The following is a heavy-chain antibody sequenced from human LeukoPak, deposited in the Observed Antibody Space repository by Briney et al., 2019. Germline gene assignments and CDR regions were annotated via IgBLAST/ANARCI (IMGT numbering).Heavy chain of an antibody. Sequence: GGSLRLSCAASGFTFSSYAMSWVRQAPGKGLEWVAVISYDGSNKYYADSVKGRFTISRDNSKNTLYLQMNSLRAEDTAVYYCAKLNRGGNNTAMVDYWGQGTLVTVSS. V-gene: IGHV3-30*18. CDR2: ISYDGSNK. CDR1: GFTFSSYA. J-gene: IGHJ4*02. D-gene: IGHD5-18*01. CDR3: AKLNRGGNNTAMVDY.